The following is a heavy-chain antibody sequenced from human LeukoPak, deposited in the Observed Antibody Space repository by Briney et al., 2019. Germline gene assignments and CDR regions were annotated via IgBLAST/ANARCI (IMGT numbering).Heavy chain of an antibody. Sequence: GGSLRLSCTASGFTLGDYAMSWVRQAPGKGLEWVGFIRSKAYGGTTEYAASVKGRFTISRDDSKSIAYLQMNSLKTEDTAVYYCTRVRIAARRYYYYGMDVWGQGTTVTVSS. V-gene: IGHV3-49*04. J-gene: IGHJ6*02. D-gene: IGHD6-6*01. CDR1: GFTLGDYA. CDR3: TRVRIAARRYYYYGMDV. CDR2: IRSKAYGGTT.